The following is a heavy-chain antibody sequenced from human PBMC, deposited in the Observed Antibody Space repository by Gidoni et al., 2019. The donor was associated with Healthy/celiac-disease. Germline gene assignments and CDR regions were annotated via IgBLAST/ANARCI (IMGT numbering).Heavy chain of an antibody. D-gene: IGHD5-18*01. CDR2: PILGTA. CDR1: GGTFSR. CDR3: ARDMTRDTAMRLAQNYGMDV. J-gene: IGHJ6*02. Sequence: QVQLVQSGAEVKKPGHSVKVSCKASGGTFSRMRPPCVSPILGTANYAQKFQGRVTITAGESTSTAYMELSSLRSEDTAVYYCARDMTRDTAMRLAQNYGMDVWGQGTTVTVSS. V-gene: IGHV1-69*01.